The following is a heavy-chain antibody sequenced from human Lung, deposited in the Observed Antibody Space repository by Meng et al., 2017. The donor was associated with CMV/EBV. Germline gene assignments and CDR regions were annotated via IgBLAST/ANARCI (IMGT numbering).Heavy chain of an antibody. D-gene: IGHD3-10*01. CDR2: IPHRGSS. CDR3: LRRSGGSV. J-gene: IGHJ1*01. V-gene: IGHV4-4*02. CDR1: VDSITNHNW. Sequence: QLQLRDAGPALVEPAETLALTCAVSVDSITNHNWWGLVRQPPGKGLEWIGEIPHRGSSAYNPSLKSRVSMSIDKSKNQFSLKLTSVTAADTAVYHCLRRSGGSVWGQGTLVTVSS.